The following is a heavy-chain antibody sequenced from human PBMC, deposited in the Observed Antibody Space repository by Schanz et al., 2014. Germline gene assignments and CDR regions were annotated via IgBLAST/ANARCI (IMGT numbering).Heavy chain of an antibody. Sequence: EVQLVESGGDLVQPGGSQRLSCAASGFIVSSTYMTWVRQAPGKGLEWVSIIYSGVSTYYADSVKGRFTISRDNSKNTVYLQMNSLRGEDTGMYYCAKAGSGWATAGYYYWGQGTLVAGSS. CDR3: AKAGSGWATAGYYY. CDR2: IYSGVST. J-gene: IGHJ4*02. D-gene: IGHD6-19*01. CDR1: GFIVSSTY. V-gene: IGHV3-66*01.